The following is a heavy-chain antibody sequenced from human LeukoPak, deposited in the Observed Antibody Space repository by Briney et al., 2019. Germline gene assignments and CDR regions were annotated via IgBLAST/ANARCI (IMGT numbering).Heavy chain of an antibody. CDR2: INPSGGST. J-gene: IGHJ4*02. D-gene: IGHD4-23*01. CDR3: ARDTSTDYGGNWANFDY. CDR1: GYTFTSYY. Sequence: ASVKVSCKASGYTFTSYYMHWVRQAPGQGLEWMGIINPSGGSTGYAQKFQGRVTMTRDTSTSTVYMELSRLRSEDTAVYYCARDTSTDYGGNWANFDYWGQGTLVTVSS. V-gene: IGHV1-46*03.